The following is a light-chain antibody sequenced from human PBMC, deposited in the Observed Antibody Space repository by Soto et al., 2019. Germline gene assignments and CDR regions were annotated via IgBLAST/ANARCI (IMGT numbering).Light chain of an antibody. J-gene: IGKJ1*01. CDR1: QSISSY. Sequence: DIQMIQSPSSLSASVGDRVTITCRASQSISSYLNWYQQKPGKPPKLLIYAVSSFQSGVPSRFSGSGSGTDFSLTITSLQPEDFATYYCQQTYSTPRTFGQGTKVEIK. V-gene: IGKV1-39*01. CDR3: QQTYSTPRT. CDR2: AVS.